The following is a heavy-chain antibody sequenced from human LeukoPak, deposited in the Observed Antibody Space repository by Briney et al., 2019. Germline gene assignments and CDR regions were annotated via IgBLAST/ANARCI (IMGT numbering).Heavy chain of an antibody. D-gene: IGHD3-22*01. CDR2: ISSSSSYI. Sequence: PGGSLRLSCAASRFTFSSYSMNWVRQASGKGLEWVSSISSSSSYIYYADSVKGRFTISRDNSKNTLFLQMNSLRAEDTAVYYCAKPPLSDSSGFANWGHGTLVTVSS. CDR3: AKPPLSDSSGFAN. J-gene: IGHJ4*01. CDR1: RFTFSSYS. V-gene: IGHV3-21*04.